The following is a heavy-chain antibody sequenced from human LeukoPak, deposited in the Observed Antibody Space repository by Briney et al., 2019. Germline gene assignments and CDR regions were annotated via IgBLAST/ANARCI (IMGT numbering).Heavy chain of an antibody. CDR1: GFTFSSYW. CDR3: ARSNQADDY. Sequence: PGGSLRLSCAASGFTFSSYWMHWVRQVPGKGPVWVSRINPGGSSTAYADSVRGRFTISRDNAKNTLYLQMNSLRADDTAVYYCARSNQADDYWGQGTLVTVSS. V-gene: IGHV3-74*01. D-gene: IGHD4-11*01. CDR2: INPGGSST. J-gene: IGHJ4*02.